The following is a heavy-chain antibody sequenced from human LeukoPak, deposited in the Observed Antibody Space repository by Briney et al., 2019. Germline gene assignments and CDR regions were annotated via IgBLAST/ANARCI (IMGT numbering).Heavy chain of an antibody. CDR3: ARRWGTYDILTGYYRDQDAFDI. J-gene: IGHJ3*02. V-gene: IGHV5-51*01. Sequence: GESLKISCKASGYTFATQWIGWVRQMPGKGLEWMGIIYPDDSDTTYSPSFQNQVTISADKSIGTAYLQWSSLKASDTAMYYCARRWGTYDILTGYYRDQDAFDIWGQGTMVTVSS. CDR1: GYTFATQW. D-gene: IGHD3-9*01. CDR2: IYPDDSDT.